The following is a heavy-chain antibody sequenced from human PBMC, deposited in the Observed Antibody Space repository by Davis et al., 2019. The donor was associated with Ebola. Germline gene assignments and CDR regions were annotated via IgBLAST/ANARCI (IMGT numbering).Heavy chain of an antibody. J-gene: IGHJ6*02. D-gene: IGHD1-7*01. CDR1: GFTFSKYS. CDR2: ISSNSRAT. V-gene: IGHV3-21*01. CDR3: ARDNYISAFYYYYFMDV. Sequence: GESLKISCAASGFTFSKYSMNWFRQAPGKGLEWVSSISSNSRATYYADSLKGRFTISRDNAKSSLYLQMNSLREEDTGVYFCARDNYISAFYYYYFMDVWGQGTTVTVSS.